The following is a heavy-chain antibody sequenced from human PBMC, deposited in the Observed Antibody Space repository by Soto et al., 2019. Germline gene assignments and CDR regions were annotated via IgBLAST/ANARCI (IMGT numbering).Heavy chain of an antibody. V-gene: IGHV1-69*08. J-gene: IGHJ5*02. CDR2: IIPILGIA. CDR1: GGTFSSYT. Sequence: QVQLVQSGAEVKKPGSSVKVSCKASGGTFSSYTISWVRQATGQGLEWMGRIIPILGIANYAQKFQGRVPITAAKSTSTGCMELSSLRSEDTAGYYCARDYPPEGGSYYCGAASYSVGWFDPWGQGTLFTVSS. D-gene: IGHD3-10*01. CDR3: ARDYPPEGGSYYCGAASYSVGWFDP.